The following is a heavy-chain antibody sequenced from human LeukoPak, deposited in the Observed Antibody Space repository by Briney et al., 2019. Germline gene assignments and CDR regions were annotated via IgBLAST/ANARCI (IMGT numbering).Heavy chain of an antibody. Sequence: GGSLRLSCAASGFTFSSYWMSWVRQAPVKGLEWVSVIYGGNITYYADSVKGRFTLSRDNSKNTLYLQMNSLRAEDTAVYYCAKTRADAYYYYYGMDVWGQGTTVTVSS. CDR1: GFTFSSYW. CDR3: AKTRADAYYYYYGMDV. J-gene: IGHJ6*02. V-gene: IGHV3-66*02. CDR2: IYGGNIT. D-gene: IGHD2-2*01.